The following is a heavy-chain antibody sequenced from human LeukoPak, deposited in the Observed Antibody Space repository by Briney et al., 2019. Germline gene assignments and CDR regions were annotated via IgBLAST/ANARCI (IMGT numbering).Heavy chain of an antibody. CDR3: ARHPLYCSGGSCYGPS. CDR1: GFTFSGYG. CDR2: ISYDGSHK. Sequence: GGSLRLSCAASGFTFSGYGMHWVRQAPGKGLEWVAVISYDGSHKYYADCVKGRFTISRDSSKNTLYLQMNSLRAEDTAVYYCARHPLYCSGGSCYGPSWGQGTLVTISS. J-gene: IGHJ5*02. D-gene: IGHD2-15*01. V-gene: IGHV3-30*03.